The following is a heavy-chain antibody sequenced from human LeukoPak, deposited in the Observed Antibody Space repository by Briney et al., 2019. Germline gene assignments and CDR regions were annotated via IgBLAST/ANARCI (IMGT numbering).Heavy chain of an antibody. CDR2: IYYSGST. D-gene: IGHD3-16*01. V-gene: IGHV4-39*01. Sequence: PSETLSLTCTVSGGSISSSSYYWGWIRQPPGKGLEWIGSIYYSGSTYYNPSLKSRVTISVDTSKNQFSLKLSSVTAADTAVYYCARQPRGSREFDPWGQGTLVTVSS. CDR1: GGSISSSSYY. CDR3: ARQPRGSREFDP. J-gene: IGHJ5*02.